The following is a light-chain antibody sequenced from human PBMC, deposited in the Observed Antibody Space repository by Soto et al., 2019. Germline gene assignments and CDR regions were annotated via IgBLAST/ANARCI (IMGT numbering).Light chain of an antibody. CDR3: QQYNSYST. J-gene: IGKJ1*01. V-gene: IGKV1-5*01. CDR1: QSISTW. CDR2: DAS. Sequence: DLQMTQSPSTLSASVGDRVTITCRASQSISTWLAWYQPKPGKAPKLLIYDASSLESGVPSRFSGSGSGTEFTLTISSLQPEDFASYYCQQYNSYSTFGQGTKVDIK.